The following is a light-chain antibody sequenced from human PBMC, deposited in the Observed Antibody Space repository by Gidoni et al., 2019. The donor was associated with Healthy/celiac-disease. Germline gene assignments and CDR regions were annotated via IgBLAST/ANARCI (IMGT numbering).Light chain of an antibody. Sequence: EIVLTQSPATLSLSPGERATLSCGASQSVSSIYLAWYQQKPGLAPRLLIYDASSRATGIPDRFSGSGSGTDFTLTISRLEPEDFAVYYCQQYGSSPRITFGQGTRLEIK. V-gene: IGKV3D-20*01. CDR1: QSVSSIY. CDR3: QQYGSSPRIT. J-gene: IGKJ5*01. CDR2: DAS.